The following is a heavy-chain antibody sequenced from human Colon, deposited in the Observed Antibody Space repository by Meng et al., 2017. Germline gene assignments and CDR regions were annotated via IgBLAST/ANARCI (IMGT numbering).Heavy chain of an antibody. CDR1: GFTFSDYW. D-gene: IGHD1-1*01. CDR2: INSDGSRT. Sequence: GESLKIPCAASGFTFSDYWMHWVRQAPGKGLVWVSRINSDGSRTVYADPVQGQFTISRDNAKNTLYLLMNSLRVEDTAVYYCALERRAKMFDFWGQGTLVTVSS. CDR3: ALERRAKMFDF. V-gene: IGHV3-74*01. J-gene: IGHJ4*02.